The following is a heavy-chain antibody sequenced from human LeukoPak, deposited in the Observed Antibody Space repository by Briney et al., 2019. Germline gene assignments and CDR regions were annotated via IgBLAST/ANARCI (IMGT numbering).Heavy chain of an antibody. J-gene: IGHJ4*02. CDR1: GFTVSSNY. CDR2: IYSGGST. CDR3: ARGHYSGLMGFDY. Sequence: PGGSLRLSCAASGFTVSSNYMSWVRQAPGKGLEWVSVIYSGGSTYYADSVKGRFTISRDNSKNTLYLQMNSLRAEDTAVYYCARGHYSGLMGFDYWGRGTLVTVSS. V-gene: IGHV3-53*01. D-gene: IGHD2-15*01.